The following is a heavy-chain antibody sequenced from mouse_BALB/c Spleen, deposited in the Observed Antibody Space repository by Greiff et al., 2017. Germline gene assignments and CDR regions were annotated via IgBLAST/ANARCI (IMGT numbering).Heavy chain of an antibody. CDR1: GYTFTDYE. CDR2: IDPETGGT. CDR3: TNSLLRLLSYFDV. D-gene: IGHD1-2*01. V-gene: IGHV1-15*01. Sequence: QVQLKESGAELVRPGASVTLSCKASGYTFTDYEMHWVKQTPVHGLEWIGAIDPETGGTAYNQKFKGKATLTADKSSSTAYMELRSLTSEDSAVYYCTNSLLRLLSYFDVWGAGTTVTVSS. J-gene: IGHJ1*01.